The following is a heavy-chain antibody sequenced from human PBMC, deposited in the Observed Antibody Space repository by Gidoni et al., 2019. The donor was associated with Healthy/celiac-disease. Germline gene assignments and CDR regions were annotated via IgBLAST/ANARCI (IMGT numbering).Heavy chain of an antibody. V-gene: IGHV3-30*18. CDR3: AKDMLYYDILTGYQFGMDV. CDR1: GFTFSSYG. J-gene: IGHJ6*02. Sequence: QVQLVESGGGVVQPGRSLRLSCAASGFTFSSYGMHWVRQAPGKGLAWVAVISYDGSNKYYADSVKGRFTISRDKSKNTLYLQMNSLRAEDTAVYYCAKDMLYYDILTGYQFGMDVWGQGTTVTVSS. CDR2: ISYDGSNK. D-gene: IGHD3-9*01.